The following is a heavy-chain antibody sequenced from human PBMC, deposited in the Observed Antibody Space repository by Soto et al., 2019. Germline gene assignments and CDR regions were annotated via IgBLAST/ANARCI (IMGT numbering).Heavy chain of an antibody. CDR3: TTSGYDTFVNY. V-gene: IGHV3-73*01. CDR1: VFTFSGST. CDR2: IRSKVNSYAT. D-gene: IGHD5-12*01. Sequence: WWSLRLSCSASVFTFSGSTMHWFRQASGKGLEWVGRIRSKVNSYATAYAASVKGRFTISRDDSENTAYLQMNSLKTEDTAVYYCTTSGYDTFVNYWGQGTLVTVPQ. J-gene: IGHJ4*02.